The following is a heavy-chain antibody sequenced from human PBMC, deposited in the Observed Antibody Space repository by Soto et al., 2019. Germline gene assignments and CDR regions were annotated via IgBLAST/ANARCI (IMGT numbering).Heavy chain of an antibody. CDR1: GGTFSSCS. V-gene: IGHV1-69*06. D-gene: IGHD3-22*01. CDR2: IIPIFGTA. Sequence: WASVNVSCKSSGGTFSSCSISWVRQAPGQGLECMGWIIPIFGTANYAQKFQGRVTITADKSTSTAYMELSSLRSEDTAVYYCARAGPGPYYDSSGYLIYRRYFDLWGRGTLVTVSS. J-gene: IGHJ2*01. CDR3: ARAGPGPYYDSSGYLIYRRYFDL.